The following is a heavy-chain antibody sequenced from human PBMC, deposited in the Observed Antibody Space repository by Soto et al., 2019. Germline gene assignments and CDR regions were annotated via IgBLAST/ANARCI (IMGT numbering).Heavy chain of an antibody. CDR2: ISSNGGST. J-gene: IGHJ4*02. Sequence: GGSLRLSCAASGFTFSSYAMHWVRQAPGKGLEYVSAISSNGGSTYYANSVKGRFTISRDNPKNTLYLQMGSLRAEDMAVYYCARARVYGDYDYWGQGTLVTVSS. D-gene: IGHD4-17*01. CDR1: GFTFSSYA. V-gene: IGHV3-64*01. CDR3: ARARVYGDYDY.